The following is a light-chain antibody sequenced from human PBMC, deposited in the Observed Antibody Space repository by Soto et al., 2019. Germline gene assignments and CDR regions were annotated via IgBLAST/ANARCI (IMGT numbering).Light chain of an antibody. CDR3: QQRYTTPRT. CDR1: QSISTD. V-gene: IGKV1-39*01. CDR2: GAS. J-gene: IGKJ1*01. Sequence: DIQMTQSPSSLSASIGDRVTITCRASQSISTDLNWYQQQPGKAPKVLTYGASTLQSGVPSRFAGSGSGTDFTLTINSLQPGDFATYFCQQRYTTPRTFGQGTKVDIK.